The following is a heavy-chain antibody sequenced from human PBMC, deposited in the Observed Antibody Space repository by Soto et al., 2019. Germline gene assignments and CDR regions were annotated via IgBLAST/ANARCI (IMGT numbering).Heavy chain of an antibody. J-gene: IGHJ4*02. CDR3: ARISSSWYPYVFDY. CDR1: GYTFTSYD. D-gene: IGHD6-13*01. Sequence: ASVKVSCKASGYTFTSYDINWVRQATGQGLEWMGWMNPNSGNTGYAQKFQGRVTMTRNTSISTAYMELSSLRSEDTAVYYCARISSSWYPYVFDYWGQGTLVTVSS. V-gene: IGHV1-8*01. CDR2: MNPNSGNT.